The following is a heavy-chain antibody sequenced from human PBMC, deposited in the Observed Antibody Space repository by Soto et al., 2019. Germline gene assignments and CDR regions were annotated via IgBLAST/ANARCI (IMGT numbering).Heavy chain of an antibody. D-gene: IGHD2-21*02. CDR1: GGSISSGGYY. CDR3: ATGGNFPFDY. V-gene: IGHV4-31*03. J-gene: IGHJ4*02. CDR2: IYYSGST. Sequence: SETLSLTCTVSGGSISSGGYYWSWIRQHPGKGLEWIGYIYYSGSTYYNPSLKSRVTISVDTSKNQFSLKLSSVTAADTAVYYFATGGNFPFDYWGQGTLVTVSS.